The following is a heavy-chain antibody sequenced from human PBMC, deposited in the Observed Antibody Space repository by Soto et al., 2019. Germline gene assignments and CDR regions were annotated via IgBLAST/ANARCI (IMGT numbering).Heavy chain of an antibody. D-gene: IGHD3-16*02. CDR2: IIPILGTA. Sequence: QVQLVQSGAEVKKPGSSVKVSCKASGGTFSSYAISWVRQAPGQGLEWMGGIIPILGTANYAQKFQGRVTITADESTSTAYMELSSLRSEDTAVYYCARGSPMITFGGVIDTYYYYGMDVWGQGTTVTVSS. J-gene: IGHJ6*02. CDR3: ARGSPMITFGGVIDTYYYYGMDV. V-gene: IGHV1-69*01. CDR1: GGTFSSYA.